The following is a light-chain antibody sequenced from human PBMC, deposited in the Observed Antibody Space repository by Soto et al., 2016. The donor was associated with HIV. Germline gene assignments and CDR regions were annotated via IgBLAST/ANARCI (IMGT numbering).Light chain of an antibody. Sequence: DIQMTQSPSSLSASIGDRVTITCWASQMINNYLNWYQQKPGKAPKLLIYAASSLQVGVPSRFSGSASGTDFSLTISNLQPEDFATYYCQQSDSIPLTFGQGTRVE. V-gene: IGKV1-39*01. CDR2: AAS. CDR1: QMINNY. CDR3: QQSDSIPLT. J-gene: IGKJ5*01.